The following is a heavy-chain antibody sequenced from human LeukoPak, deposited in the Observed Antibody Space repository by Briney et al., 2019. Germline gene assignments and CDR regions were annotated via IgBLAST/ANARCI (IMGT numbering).Heavy chain of an antibody. CDR3: ARTIGEVGTDY. J-gene: IGHJ4*02. V-gene: IGHV4-38-2*01. CDR2: IYHSGST. CDR1: GYSISSGYY. Sequence: SETLSLTCAVSGYSISSGYYWGWIRQPPGKGLEWIGSIYHSGSTYYNPSLKSRVTISVDTSKNQFSLKLSSVTAADTAVYYCARTIGEVGTDYWGQGTLVTVPS. D-gene: IGHD2-21*02.